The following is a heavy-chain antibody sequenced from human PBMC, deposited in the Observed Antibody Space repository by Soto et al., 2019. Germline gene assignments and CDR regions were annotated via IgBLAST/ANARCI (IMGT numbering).Heavy chain of an antibody. Sequence: GGSLRLSCAASGFTFSSYAMSWVRQAPGKGLERVSVISGSGGSTYYADSVKGRFTISRDNSKNTLYLQMNSLRAEDTAVYYCASRSSGWYFDYWGQGTLVTVSS. D-gene: IGHD6-19*01. V-gene: IGHV3-23*01. J-gene: IGHJ4*02. CDR2: ISGSGGST. CDR1: GFTFSSYA. CDR3: ASRSSGWYFDY.